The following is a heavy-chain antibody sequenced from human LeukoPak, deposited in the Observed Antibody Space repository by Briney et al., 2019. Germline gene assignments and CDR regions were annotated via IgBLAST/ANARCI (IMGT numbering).Heavy chain of an antibody. CDR1: GGSISSYY. CDR2: IYYSGST. CDR3: ARLPRGYGDYQALSVHIVDY. J-gene: IGHJ4*02. Sequence: SETLSLTCTVSGGSISSYYWSWIRQPPGKGLEWIGYIYYSGSTNCNPSLKSRVTISVDTSKNQFSLKLSSVTAADTAVYYCARLPRGYGDYQALSVHIVDYWGQGTLVTVSS. D-gene: IGHD4-17*01. V-gene: IGHV4-59*08.